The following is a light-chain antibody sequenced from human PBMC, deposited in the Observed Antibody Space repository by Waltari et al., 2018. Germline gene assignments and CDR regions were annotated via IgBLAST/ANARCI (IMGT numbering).Light chain of an antibody. V-gene: IGKV3-20*01. Sequence: IVLTQSPGTLSLSPGDRATLSCRASQTVSSNYLAWYQQKPGHAPRLLIYGASSRAAGIPDRFSGSGSGTDFTLTISRLEPEDFAVYYCQQYDSSPYTFGQGTKLEIK. CDR3: QQYDSSPYT. CDR1: QTVSSNY. CDR2: GAS. J-gene: IGKJ2*01.